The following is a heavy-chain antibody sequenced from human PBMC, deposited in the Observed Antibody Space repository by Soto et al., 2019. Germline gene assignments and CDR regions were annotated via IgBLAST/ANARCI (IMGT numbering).Heavy chain of an antibody. V-gene: IGHV3-23*01. CDR1: GFTFSSYA. CDR2: ISGSGGST. J-gene: IGHJ4*02. CDR3: AKPAYSSSWTWDY. Sequence: EVQLLESGGGLVQPGGSLRLSCAASGFTFSSYAMSWVRQAPGKGLEWGSAISGSGGSTYYADSVKGRFTISRDNSKNTLYLQMNSLSAEDTAVYYCAKPAYSSSWTWDYWGQGTLVTVSS. D-gene: IGHD6-13*01.